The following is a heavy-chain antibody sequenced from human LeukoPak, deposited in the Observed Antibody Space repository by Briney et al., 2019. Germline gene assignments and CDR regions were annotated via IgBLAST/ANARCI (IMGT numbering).Heavy chain of an antibody. CDR1: GFTFSSYG. D-gene: IGHD5-18*01. CDR3: AKAFREFGTSSSYSSFDT. CDR2: IWYDGSNK. J-gene: IGHJ3*02. V-gene: IGHV3-33*06. Sequence: GGSLRLSCEASGFTFSSYGMHWVRQAPGKGLEWVALIWYDGSNKYYADSVKGRFTISRDDSQNILYLQMNGLRAEDTAVYFCAKAFREFGTSSSYSSFDTWGQGTMVTVSS.